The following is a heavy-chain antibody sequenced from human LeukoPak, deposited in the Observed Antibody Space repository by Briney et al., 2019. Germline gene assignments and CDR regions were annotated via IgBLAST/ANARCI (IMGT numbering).Heavy chain of an antibody. J-gene: IGHJ3*02. CDR2: INNVGSHI. V-gene: IGHV3-21*01. Sequence: GGSLRLSCAASGFTFSSSAMNWVRQAPGKGLEWVSSINNVGSHIYYADSVKGRFTISRDNAKNSLYLQMNSLRAEDTAVYYCARGGGYCSSTSCYRGAFDIWGQGTMVTVSS. CDR3: ARGGGYCSSTSCYRGAFDI. D-gene: IGHD2-2*01. CDR1: GFTFSSSA.